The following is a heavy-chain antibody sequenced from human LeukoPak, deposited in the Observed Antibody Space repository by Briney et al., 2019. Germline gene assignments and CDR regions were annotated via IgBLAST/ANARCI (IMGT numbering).Heavy chain of an antibody. CDR3: ARQRWGTMIVVVIDFDY. CDR2: ISSGNDPI. CDR1: GFAFSSYA. D-gene: IGHD3-22*01. V-gene: IGHV3-48*04. J-gene: IGHJ4*02. Sequence: PGGSLRLSCAASGFAFSSYALHWVRQAPGKGLEWVSYISSGNDPIYYADSVKGRFTISRDNAKNSLYLQMNSLRAEDTAVYYCARQRWGTMIVVVIDFDYWGQGTLVTVSS.